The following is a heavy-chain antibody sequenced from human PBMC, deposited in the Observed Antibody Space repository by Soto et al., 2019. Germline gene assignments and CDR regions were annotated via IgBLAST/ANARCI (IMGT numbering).Heavy chain of an antibody. V-gene: IGHV1-3*05. CDR3: ARAVAVPADFDY. D-gene: IGHD6-19*01. J-gene: IGHJ4*02. Sequence: QVQLVQSGAEEKKPGASVKVSCKASGYTFTVYAIHWVRQAPGQRLEWMGWINAGNGHTKYSQKFQSRVTITRDTSASTAYMELSSLRSEDTALYYCARAVAVPADFDYWGQGTLVTVSS. CDR2: INAGNGHT. CDR1: GYTFTVYA.